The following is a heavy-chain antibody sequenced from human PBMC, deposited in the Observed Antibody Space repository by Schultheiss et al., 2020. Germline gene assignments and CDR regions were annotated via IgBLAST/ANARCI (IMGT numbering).Heavy chain of an antibody. Sequence: GGSLRLSCAASGFTFSSYAMAWVRQPPGKGLEWVSIISGIGDTTDHADSVKGRLTISRDNSKDTLYLQMNILRAEDTAVYFCARVHGYCTGGVCYGYFDSWGQGALVTVSS. J-gene: IGHJ4*02. CDR3: ARVHGYCTGGVCYGYFDS. D-gene: IGHD2-8*02. V-gene: IGHV3-23*01. CDR2: ISGIGDTT. CDR1: GFTFSSYA.